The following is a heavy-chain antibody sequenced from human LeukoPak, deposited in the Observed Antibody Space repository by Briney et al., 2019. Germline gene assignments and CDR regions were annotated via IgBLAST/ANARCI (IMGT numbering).Heavy chain of an antibody. CDR2: ISAYNGNT. V-gene: IGHV1-18*01. CDR1: GYTFTSYG. D-gene: IGHD6-19*01. CDR3: ARADSSGWLYYFDY. J-gene: IGHJ4*02. Sequence: ASVKVSCTASGYTFTSYGISWVRQAPGQGLEWMGWISAYNGNTNYAQKLQGRVTMTTDTSTSTAYMELRSLRSDDTAVYYCARADSSGWLYYFDYWGQGTLVTVSS.